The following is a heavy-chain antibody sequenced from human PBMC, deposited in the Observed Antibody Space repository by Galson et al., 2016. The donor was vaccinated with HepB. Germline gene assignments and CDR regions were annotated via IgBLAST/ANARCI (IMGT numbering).Heavy chain of an antibody. D-gene: IGHD5/OR15-5a*01. CDR2: IYWDDDK. CDR3: AHTGMVSTIDSFDI. J-gene: IGHJ3*02. CDR1: GFSLSTSGVG. V-gene: IGHV2-5*02. Sequence: PALVKPTQTLTLTCTFSGFSLSTSGVGVGWIRQPPGKALEWLALIYWDDDKRYSPSLKSRLTITKETSKNQVVLTMANMDPVDTATYYCAHTGMVSTIDSFDIWGQGTMVPVSS.